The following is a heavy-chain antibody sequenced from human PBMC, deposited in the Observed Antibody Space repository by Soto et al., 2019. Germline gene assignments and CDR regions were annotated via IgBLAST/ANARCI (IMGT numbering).Heavy chain of an antibody. CDR3: AREGYCSGGSCYFDGMDV. V-gene: IGHV4-31*03. Sequence: SETLSLTCTVSGGSISSGGYYWSWIRQHPGKGLEWIGYIYYSGSTYYNPSLKSRVTISVDTSKNQFSLKLSSVTAADTAVYYCAREGYCSGGSCYFDGMDVWGQGTTVTVSS. D-gene: IGHD2-15*01. CDR2: IYYSGST. J-gene: IGHJ6*02. CDR1: GGSISSGGYY.